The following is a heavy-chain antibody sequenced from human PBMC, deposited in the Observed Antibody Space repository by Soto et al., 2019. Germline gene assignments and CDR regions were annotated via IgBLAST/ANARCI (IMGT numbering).Heavy chain of an antibody. CDR3: ARDRLRFLEWLSYGMDV. Sequence: SETLSLTCAVYGGSFGGYYWSWIRQPPGKGLEWIGEINHSGSTNYNPSLKSRVTISVDTSKNQFSLKLSSVTAADTAVYYCARDRLRFLEWLSYGMDVWGQGTTVTASS. CDR1: GGSFGGYY. J-gene: IGHJ6*02. CDR2: INHSGST. V-gene: IGHV4-34*01. D-gene: IGHD3-3*01.